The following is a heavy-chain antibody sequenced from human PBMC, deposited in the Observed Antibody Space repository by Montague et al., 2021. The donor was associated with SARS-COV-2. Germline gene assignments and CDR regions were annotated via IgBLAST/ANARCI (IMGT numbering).Heavy chain of an antibody. J-gene: IGHJ5*02. D-gene: IGHD5-24*01. V-gene: IGHV4-61*02. CDR3: AREDRWNWFDP. CDR2: IYTSGGT. CDR1: GDSISSGTHY. Sequence: TLSLTCTVSGDSISSGTHYWSWIRQPAGKGLEWIGRIYTSGGTNYNPSLKSRVTISVDTSNNQFSLKLISVTAADTAVYYCAREDRWNWFDPWGQGILVTVSS.